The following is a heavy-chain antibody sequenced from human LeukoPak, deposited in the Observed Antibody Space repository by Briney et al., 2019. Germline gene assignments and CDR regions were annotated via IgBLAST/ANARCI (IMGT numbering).Heavy chain of an antibody. J-gene: IGHJ6*02. D-gene: IGHD3-22*01. CDR3: ARGALVEYYYDSSGFNGMDV. CDR2: FDPEDGET. Sequence: ASVKVSCKVSGYTLTELSMHWVRQAPGKGLEWMGGFDPEDGETIYAQKFQGRVTMTEDTSTDTAYMELSSLRSEDTAVYYCARGALVEYYYDSSGFNGMDVWGQGTTVTVSS. V-gene: IGHV1-24*01. CDR1: GYTLTELS.